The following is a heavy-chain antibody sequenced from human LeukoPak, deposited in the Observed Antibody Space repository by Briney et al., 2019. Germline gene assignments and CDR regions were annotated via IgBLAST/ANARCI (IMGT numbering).Heavy chain of an antibody. J-gene: IGHJ3*02. D-gene: IGHD2-15*01. V-gene: IGHV4-39*01. CDR3: ARHSSYGVAATIILAHGAFDI. CDR2: IYYSGST. CDR1: GGSISSSSYY. Sequence: PSETLSLTCTVSGGSISSSSYYWGWIRQPPGKGLVWIGSIYYSGSTYCNPSIKSRVTISVDTSKNQFSLKLSSVTAADTAVYYCARHSSYGVAATIILAHGAFDIWGQGTMVTVSS.